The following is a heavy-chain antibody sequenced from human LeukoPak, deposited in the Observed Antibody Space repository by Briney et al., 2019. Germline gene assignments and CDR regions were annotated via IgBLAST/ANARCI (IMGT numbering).Heavy chain of an antibody. V-gene: IGHV3-48*01. J-gene: IGHJ4*02. CDR1: GFTFSDYS. CDR3: ARDGDAAIRGVNFDY. D-gene: IGHD3-10*01. CDR2: ISGSSSPI. Sequence: PGGSLRLSRAVSGFTFSDYSMNWVRQAPGKGLEWLSYISGSSSPIYYADSVKGRFTISRDNAKNSLYLQMNSLRAEDTAVYYCARDGDAAIRGVNFDYWGQGTLVTVSS.